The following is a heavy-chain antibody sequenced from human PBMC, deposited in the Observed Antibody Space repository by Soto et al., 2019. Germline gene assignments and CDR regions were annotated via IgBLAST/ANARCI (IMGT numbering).Heavy chain of an antibody. CDR3: AKDSYKYYYDSSGYYRFDY. CDR2: ISYDGSNK. D-gene: IGHD3-22*01. CDR1: GFTFSSYG. V-gene: IGHV3-30*18. J-gene: IGHJ4*02. Sequence: QVQLVESGGGVVQPGRSLRLSCAASGFTFSSYGMHWVRQAPGKGLEWVAVISYDGSNKYYADSVKGRFTISRDNSKNTLYLQMNSLRAEDTAVYYCAKDSYKYYYDSSGYYRFDYWGQGTLVTVSS.